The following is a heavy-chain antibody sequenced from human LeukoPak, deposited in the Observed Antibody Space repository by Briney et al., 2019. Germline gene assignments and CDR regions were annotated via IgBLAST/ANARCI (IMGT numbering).Heavy chain of an antibody. CDR3: AGEDNSSGYRPFDI. V-gene: IGHV1-2*06. CDR1: GYTFSGYY. D-gene: IGHD3-22*01. J-gene: IGHJ3*02. Sequence: ASVKVSCKASGYTFSGYYIHWVRQAPGQGLERMGRINPNNGGTNYAQKFQGRVTMTRDMSMSTAYMELSRLRSDDTAVYYCAGEDNSSGYRPFDIWGQGTVVTVP. CDR2: INPNNGGT.